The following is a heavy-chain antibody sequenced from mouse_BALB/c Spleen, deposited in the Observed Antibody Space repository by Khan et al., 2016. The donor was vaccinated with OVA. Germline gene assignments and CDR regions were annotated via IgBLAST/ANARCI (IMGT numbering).Heavy chain of an antibody. CDR1: GYIFTNYW. CDR3: AREEALYDFDY. J-gene: IGHJ2*01. Sequence: VELKQSGAELVRPGASVKLSCKTSGYIFTNYWIHWVKQRSGQGLEWIARIYPGTDNTYYDEKLKDKATLTADKSSSTAYMQLSSLKSEDSAVYFCAREEALYDFDYWGQGTTLTVSS. D-gene: IGHD2-14*01. CDR2: IYPGTDNT. V-gene: IGHV1-76*01.